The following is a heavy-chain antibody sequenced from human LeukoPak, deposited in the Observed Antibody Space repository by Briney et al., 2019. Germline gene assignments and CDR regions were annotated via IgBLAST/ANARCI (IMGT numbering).Heavy chain of an antibody. CDR2: ISGSGGST. CDR1: GFTFSSYA. J-gene: IGHJ4*02. CDR3: AKDIPWIQLWPTGVDY. Sequence: GGSLRLSCAASGFTFSSYAMSWVRQAPGKGLEWVPAISGSGGSTYYADSVKGRFTISRDNSKNTLYLQMNSLRAEDTAVYYCAKDIPWIQLWPTGVDYWDQGTLVTVSS. D-gene: IGHD5-18*01. V-gene: IGHV3-23*01.